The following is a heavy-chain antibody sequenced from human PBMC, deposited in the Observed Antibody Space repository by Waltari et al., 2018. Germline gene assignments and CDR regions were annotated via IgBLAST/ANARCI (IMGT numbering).Heavy chain of an antibody. CDR3: ARGTVVVPAAMVY. J-gene: IGHJ4*02. V-gene: IGHV1-8*03. CDR1: GYTFRSYY. CDR2: MNPNSGNT. Sequence: QVQLVQSGAEVTKPGASVKVSCTACGYTFRSYYLNWVRQATGQGLEWMGWMNPNSGNTGYAQKFQGRVTITRNTSISTAYMELSSLRSEDTAVYYCARGTVVVPAAMVYWGQGTLVTVSS. D-gene: IGHD2-2*01.